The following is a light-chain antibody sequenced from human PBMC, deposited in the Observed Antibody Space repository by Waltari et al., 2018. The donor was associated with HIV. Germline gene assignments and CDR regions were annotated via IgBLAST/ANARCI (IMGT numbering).Light chain of an antibody. J-gene: IGLJ1*01. CDR1: TTHIATNY. Sequence: QSPLTQPPSVSASPAQTVTTPCLVSTTHIATNYVTWYQRPPGKAPKLLTYDSGARPSGIPDRFSGSRSGTSATLGITGLQTGDEADYYCGTWDSSLSAVVFGTGTKVTVL. V-gene: IGLV1-51*01. CDR3: GTWDSSLSAVV. CDR2: DSG.